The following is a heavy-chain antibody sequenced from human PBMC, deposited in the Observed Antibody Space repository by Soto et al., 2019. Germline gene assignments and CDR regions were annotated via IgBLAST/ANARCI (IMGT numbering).Heavy chain of an antibody. CDR1: GDSISSSKW. CDR2: IYNSGST. J-gene: IGHJ4*02. D-gene: IGHD6-13*01. Sequence: QVQLQESGPGLVKPSGTLSLTCAVSGDSISSSKWWSWVRQPPGKGLEWIGEIYNSGSTNYNPSLKSRVIISVDKATEQFSLKLSSVTDADTAVYYCARGDRQQQRDSCGPGTLVTVSS. V-gene: IGHV4-4*02. CDR3: ARGDRQQQRDS.